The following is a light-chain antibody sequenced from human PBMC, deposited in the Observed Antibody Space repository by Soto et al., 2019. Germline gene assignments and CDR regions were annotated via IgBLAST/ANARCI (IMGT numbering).Light chain of an antibody. CDR3: QQYYIFPLA. J-gene: IGKJ4*01. V-gene: IGKV1D-8*01. CDR2: AAS. Sequence: VLWMTQSPSLLSASTGDRVTITCRTSQGVSTYVAWYQQKPGKPPKPLIYAASTLHSGVPARFSGSGSGTDFTPTISGLQSEDFATYYCQQYYIFPLAFGGGTKVDIK. CDR1: QGVSTY.